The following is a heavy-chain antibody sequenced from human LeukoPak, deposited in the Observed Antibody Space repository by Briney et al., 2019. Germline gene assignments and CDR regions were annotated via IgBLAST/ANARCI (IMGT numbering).Heavy chain of an antibody. CDR2: IIPSFGIP. J-gene: IGHJ6*02. CDR1: GDAFNSHT. V-gene: IGHV1-69*10. D-gene: IGHD3-10*01. Sequence: SVKVSCKASGDAFNSHTINWVRQAPGQGLEWVGSIIPSFGIPSYAQKFKGRVTISADTSTTTAFMDLTSLRSEDTAVYYCARDFWGTLVRAASMDVWGQGTTVTVSS. CDR3: ARDFWGTLVRAASMDV.